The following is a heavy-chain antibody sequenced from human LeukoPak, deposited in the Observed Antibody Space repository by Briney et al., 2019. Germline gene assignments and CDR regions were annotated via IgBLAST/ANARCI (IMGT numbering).Heavy chain of an antibody. Sequence: GESLKISCTGSGHSFSTNWIGWVRQMPGKGLEWMGIIYPGDSDTRYSPSFQGQVTISADKSISTAYLQWNNLKASDTAMYYCVRVLWTWALNYYYGMDVWGQGTTVTVSS. V-gene: IGHV5-51*01. CDR3: VRVLWTWALNYYYGMDV. CDR2: IYPGDSDT. J-gene: IGHJ6*02. CDR1: GHSFSTNW. D-gene: IGHD2-8*02.